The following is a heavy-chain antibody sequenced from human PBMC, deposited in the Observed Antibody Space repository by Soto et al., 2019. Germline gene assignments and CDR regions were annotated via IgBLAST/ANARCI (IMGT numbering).Heavy chain of an antibody. CDR3: ARALRVFCGGDCYSFVY. CDR2: INPSGGST. Sequence: QVQLVQSGAEVKKPGASVKVSCKASGYTFTSYYMHWVRQAPGQGLEWMGIINPSGGSTSYAQKFQGRVTMTRGTSTSTVYMELSSLRSEDTAVYYCARALRVFCGGDCYSFVYWGQGTLVTVSS. D-gene: IGHD2-21*02. V-gene: IGHV1-46*01. J-gene: IGHJ4*02. CDR1: GYTFTSYY.